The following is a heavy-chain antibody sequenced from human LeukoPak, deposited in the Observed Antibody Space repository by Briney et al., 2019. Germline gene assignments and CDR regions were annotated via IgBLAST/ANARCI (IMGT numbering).Heavy chain of an antibody. D-gene: IGHD3-10*01. CDR2: IEWDDEK. CDR3: ARLSYGSKSPLDY. J-gene: IGHJ4*02. CDR1: GFSLSTSGMS. V-gene: IGHV2-70*01. Sequence: SGPALVKPTQTLTLTCTFSGFSLSTSGMSVSWIRQPPGKALEWLALIEWDDEKYYSTSLKTRLTISKDTSKNQVVLTMTNMDPMDTATYHCARLSYGSKSPLDYWGQGTLVTVSS.